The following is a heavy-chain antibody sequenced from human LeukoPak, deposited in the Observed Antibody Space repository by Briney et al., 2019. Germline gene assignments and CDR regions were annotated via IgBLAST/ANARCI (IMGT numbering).Heavy chain of an antibody. J-gene: IGHJ4*02. CDR2: IWYDGSNK. Sequence: GRSLRLSCAASGFTFSSYGMHWVRQAPGKGLEWVAVIWYDGSNKYYADSVKGRFTISRDNSKNTLYLQMNSLRAEDTAVYYCARVNWNDAPNLDYWGQGTLVTVSS. D-gene: IGHD1-1*01. V-gene: IGHV3-33*01. CDR3: ARVNWNDAPNLDY. CDR1: GFTFSSYG.